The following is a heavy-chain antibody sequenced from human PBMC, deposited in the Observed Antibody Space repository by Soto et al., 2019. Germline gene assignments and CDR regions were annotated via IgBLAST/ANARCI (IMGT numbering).Heavy chain of an antibody. Sequence: PGGSLRLSCSASGFTFSTSPMHWVRQAPGKGLEYVSAISPTGGTTYYADSLKGRFITSRDNSKSTLYLHMSSLRTEDTAVYYCGRKEVSGPIDYWGQGTLVTVSS. J-gene: IGHJ4*02. CDR1: GFTFSTSP. CDR2: ISPTGGTT. CDR3: GRKEVSGPIDY. V-gene: IGHV3-64D*06.